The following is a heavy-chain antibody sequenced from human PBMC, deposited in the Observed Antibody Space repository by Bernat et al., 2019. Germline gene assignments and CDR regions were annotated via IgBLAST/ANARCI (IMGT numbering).Heavy chain of an antibody. CDR3: ATLTLGYCSSTSCYFDY. Sequence: QLQLQESGPGLVKPSETLSLTCTVSGGSISSSSYYWGWIRQPPGKGLEWIGSIYYSGSTYYNPSLKSRVTISVDTSKNQFSLKLSSVTAADMAVYYCATLTLGYCSSTSCYFDYWGQGTLVTVSS. CDR2: IYYSGST. V-gene: IGHV4-39*01. J-gene: IGHJ4*02. D-gene: IGHD2-2*01. CDR1: GGSISSSSYY.